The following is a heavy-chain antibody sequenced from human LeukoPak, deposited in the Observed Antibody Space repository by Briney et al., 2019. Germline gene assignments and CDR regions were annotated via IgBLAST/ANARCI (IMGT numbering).Heavy chain of an antibody. CDR1: GFTFSNYG. Sequence: QAGGSLRLSCAASGFTFSNYGMHWVRQAPGKGLEWVAVISYDGSNKYYADSVKGRFTISRDNSKNTPYLQMNSLRAEDTAVYYCAKGRQWLIYWGQGTLVTVSS. CDR2: ISYDGSNK. J-gene: IGHJ4*02. CDR3: AKGRQWLIY. D-gene: IGHD6-19*01. V-gene: IGHV3-30*18.